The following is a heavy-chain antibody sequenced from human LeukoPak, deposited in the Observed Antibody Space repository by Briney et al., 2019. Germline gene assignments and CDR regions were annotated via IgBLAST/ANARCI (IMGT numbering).Heavy chain of an antibody. D-gene: IGHD3-22*01. V-gene: IGHV7-4-1*02. CDR2: VNTNTGNP. J-gene: IGHJ4*02. CDR1: GYTFTSYA. Sequence: ASVKVSCKASGYTFTSYAMNWVRQAPGQGLEWMGWVNTNTGNPTYAQGFTGRFVFSLDTSVSTAYLQISSLKAEDTAVYYCARSSTYYYDSSGYQISYYFDYWGQGTLVTVSS. CDR3: ARSSTYYYDSSGYQISYYFDY.